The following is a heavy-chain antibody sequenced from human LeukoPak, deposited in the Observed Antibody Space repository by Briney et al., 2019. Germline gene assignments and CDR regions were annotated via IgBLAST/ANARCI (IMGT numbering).Heavy chain of an antibody. CDR3: AKGATPGAYYMDV. CDR2: ISWNSGSI. J-gene: IGHJ6*03. Sequence: QPGGSLRLSCAASGFTFDDYAMPWVRQAPGKGLEWVSGISWNSGSIGYADSVKGRFTISRDNAKNSLYLQMNSLRAEDTALYYCAKGATPGAYYMDVWGKGTTVTVSS. CDR1: GFTFDDYA. V-gene: IGHV3-9*01. D-gene: IGHD1-26*01.